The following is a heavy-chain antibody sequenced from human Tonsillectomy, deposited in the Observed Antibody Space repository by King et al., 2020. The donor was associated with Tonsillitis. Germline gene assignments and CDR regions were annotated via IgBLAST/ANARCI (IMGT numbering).Heavy chain of an antibody. V-gene: IGHV5-51*01. D-gene: IGHD6-6*01. CDR1: GYRFPNFW. CDR2: IYPGDSDT. CDR3: ATLSVAGDQNWFDP. J-gene: IGHJ5*02. Sequence: VQLVESGAEVKKPGESLKISCTASGYRFPNFWIGWVRQMPGKGLEWMVIIYPGDSDTRYSPSFQGQVTMSADKSTSTAYLQWRSLKASDTAMYYCATLSVAGDQNWFDPWGQGTLVTVSS.